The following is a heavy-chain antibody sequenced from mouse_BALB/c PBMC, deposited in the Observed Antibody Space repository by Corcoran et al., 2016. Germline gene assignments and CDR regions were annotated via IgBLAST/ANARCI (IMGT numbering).Heavy chain of an antibody. Sequence: QIQLVQSGPELKKPGETVKISCKASGYTFTNYGMNWVKQAPGKGLKWMGWINTYTGEPTYADDFKGRFAFSLETSASTAYLQINNFKNEDTATYFCAIYYGNYYAMDYWGQGTSVTVSS. D-gene: IGHD2-1*01. CDR3: AIYYGNYYAMDY. J-gene: IGHJ4*01. CDR1: GYTFTNYG. V-gene: IGHV9-3-1*01. CDR2: INTYTGEP.